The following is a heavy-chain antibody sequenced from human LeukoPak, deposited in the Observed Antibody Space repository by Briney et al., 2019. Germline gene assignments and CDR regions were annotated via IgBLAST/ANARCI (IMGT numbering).Heavy chain of an antibody. Sequence: ASVKVSCKASGYTFTAYEMHWVRQAPGQGLEYVGWINPKNGGTNSAQNFQGRVTMTWDTSVSTVYMELSRLRSDDTAVYYCAREEDCGTARCTNDHWGQGTLVTVSS. CDR3: AREEDCGTARCTNDH. CDR2: INPKNGGT. CDR1: GYTFTAYE. J-gene: IGHJ4*02. D-gene: IGHD1-1*01. V-gene: IGHV1-2*02.